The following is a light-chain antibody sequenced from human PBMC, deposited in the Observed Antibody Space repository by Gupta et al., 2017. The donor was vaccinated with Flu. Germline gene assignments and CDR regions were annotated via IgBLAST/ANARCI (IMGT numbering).Light chain of an antibody. CDR3: QAYDKKAWV. CDR2: DDE. V-gene: IGLV3-1*01. J-gene: IGLJ3*02. CDR1: GLGSKS. Sequence: SPRQTADSSRSRDGLGSKSVCWYQQKSGQSPKLVINDDERRPSGISERFTASNSGNTATLSNSNAQTFDDADYYCQAYDKKAWVFGGGTKLTVL.